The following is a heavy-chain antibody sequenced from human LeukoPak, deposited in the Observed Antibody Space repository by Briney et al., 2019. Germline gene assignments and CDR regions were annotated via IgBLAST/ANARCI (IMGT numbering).Heavy chain of an antibody. CDR3: ARESFAARWD. CDR2: IKQDGSEK. J-gene: IGHJ4*02. D-gene: IGHD6-6*01. CDR1: GFIFSSYS. Sequence: PGGSLRLSCAASGFIFSSYSMNWVRQAPGKGLEWVANIKQDGSEKDYVDSVKGRFTISRDNAKNSLYLQMNSLTAEDTAVYYCARESFAARWDWGQGTLVTVSS. V-gene: IGHV3-7*01.